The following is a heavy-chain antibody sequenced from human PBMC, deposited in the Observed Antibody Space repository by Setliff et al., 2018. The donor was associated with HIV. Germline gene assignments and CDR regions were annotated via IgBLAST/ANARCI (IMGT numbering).Heavy chain of an antibody. J-gene: IGHJ5*02. V-gene: IGHV1-2*02. Sequence: ASVKVSCKASGYTFTGYYMHWVRQAPGQGLEWMGWINPNSGGTNYAQKFQGRVTMTRDTSISTAYMELSRLRPDDTAVYYCARAPTYYYDSSGYYGWFDPWGQGTLVTVSS. CDR1: GYTFTGYY. D-gene: IGHD3-22*01. CDR3: ARAPTYYYDSSGYYGWFDP. CDR2: INPNSGGT.